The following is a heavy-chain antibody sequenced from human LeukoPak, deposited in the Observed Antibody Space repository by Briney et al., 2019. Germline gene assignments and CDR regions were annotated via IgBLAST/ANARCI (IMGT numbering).Heavy chain of an antibody. D-gene: IGHD3-10*01. CDR3: ASFRDY. J-gene: IGHJ4*02. CDR1: GFTFSSYG. CDR2: IWYDGRNK. V-gene: IGHV3-33*01. Sequence: GGSLRLSCAASGFTFSSYGIHWVRQAPGKGLEWVAVIWYDGRNKYYADSVKGRFTISRDNSKNTLYLQMNSLRDEDTAVYYCASFRDYWGQGTLVTVSS.